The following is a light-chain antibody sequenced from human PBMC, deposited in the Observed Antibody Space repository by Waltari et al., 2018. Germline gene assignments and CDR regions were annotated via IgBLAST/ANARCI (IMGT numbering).Light chain of an antibody. J-gene: IGLJ3*02. Sequence: QLVLTQSPSASASLGASVKLTCTLSSGHITNVIAWHQQQPGKGPRFVMKVNSDGSHRKGDAIPDRFSGSGSGPERYLTISSLQSEDEADYYCETGGHGTWVFGGGTKLTVL. CDR2: VNSDGSH. CDR1: SGHITNV. V-gene: IGLV4-69*01. CDR3: ETGGHGTWV.